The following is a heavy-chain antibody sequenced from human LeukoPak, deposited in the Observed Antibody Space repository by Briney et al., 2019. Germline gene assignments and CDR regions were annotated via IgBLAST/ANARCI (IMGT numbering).Heavy chain of an antibody. D-gene: IGHD4-17*01. CDR1: GGSFSGYY. V-gene: IGHV4-34*01. J-gene: IGHJ4*02. Sequence: PETLSLTCAVYGGSFSGYYWSWIRQPPGKGLEWIGEINHSGSTNYNPSLKSRVTISVDTSKNQFSLKLSSVTAADTAVYYCARAHYDYGDDYWGQGTLVTVSS. CDR2: INHSGST. CDR3: ARAHYDYGDDY.